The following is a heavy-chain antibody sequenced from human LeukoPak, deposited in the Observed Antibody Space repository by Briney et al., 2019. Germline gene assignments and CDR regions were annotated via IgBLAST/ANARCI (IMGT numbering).Heavy chain of an antibody. CDR3: AKGLPGGIGYGMDV. CDR2: ISWDGGST. CDR1: GFTFDDYA. J-gene: IGHJ6*02. D-gene: IGHD3-16*01. V-gene: IGHV3-43D*03. Sequence: GGSLRLSCAASGFTFDDYAMHWVRQAPGKGLEWVSLISWDGGSTYYADSVKGRFTISRDNSKNSLYLQMNSLRAEDTALYYCAKGLPGGIGYGMDVWGQGTTVTVSS.